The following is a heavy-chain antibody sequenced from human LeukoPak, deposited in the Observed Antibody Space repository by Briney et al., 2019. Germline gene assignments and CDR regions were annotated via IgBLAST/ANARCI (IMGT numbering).Heavy chain of an antibody. CDR2: INPNSGGT. D-gene: IGHD3-9*01. CDR1: GYTFTNYY. V-gene: IGHV1-2*02. Sequence: RASVKVSCKTSGYTFTNYYMHWVRQAPGQGLEWMGWINPNSGGTNYAQKFQGRVTMTRDTSISTAYMELSRLRSDDTAVYYCARDVLRYFDWLVSGGSSGLDYWGQGTLVTVSS. CDR3: ARDVLRYFDWLVSGGSSGLDY. J-gene: IGHJ4*02.